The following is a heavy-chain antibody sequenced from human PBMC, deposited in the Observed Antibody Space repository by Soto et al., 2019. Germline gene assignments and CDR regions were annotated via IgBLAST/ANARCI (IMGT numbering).Heavy chain of an antibody. CDR1: GYTFTSYD. J-gene: IGHJ4*02. Sequence: SVKVSCKASGYTFTSYDISWVRQAPGQGLEWMGGIIPIFGTANYAQKFQGRVTITADESTSTAYMELSSLRSEDTAVYYCPRYAHYYDSSGYFFDYWGQGTLVTVSS. V-gene: IGHV1-69*13. CDR3: PRYAHYYDSSGYFFDY. D-gene: IGHD3-22*01. CDR2: IIPIFGTA.